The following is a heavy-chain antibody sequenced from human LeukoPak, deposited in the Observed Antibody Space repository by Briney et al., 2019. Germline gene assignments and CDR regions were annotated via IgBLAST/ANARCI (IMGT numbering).Heavy chain of an antibody. D-gene: IGHD6-19*01. CDR1: GFALSSNY. Sequence: GGSLRLSCAASGFALSSNYVGWVRQAPGGGLQWVSLLYSGGDTYYADSVKGRFTISRDASKNTLYLQMNSLRVDDTAVYYCARDLYSSAWYGIHWGQGTLVTVSS. V-gene: IGHV3-53*01. CDR3: ARDLYSSAWYGIH. CDR2: LYSGGDT. J-gene: IGHJ4*02.